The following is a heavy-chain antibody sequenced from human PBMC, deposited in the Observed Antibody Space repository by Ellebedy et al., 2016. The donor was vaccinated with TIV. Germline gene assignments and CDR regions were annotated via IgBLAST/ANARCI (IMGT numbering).Heavy chain of an antibody. CDR1: GYSISSGYY. Sequence: MPSETLSLTCTVSGYSISSGYYWAWIRQPPGKGLEWIGSIYHNGNTYDNPSLKSRVTISVDTSKNQFSLNLSSVTAADAAVCFCARGVGGSYYADYWGQGTLVTVSS. V-gene: IGHV4-38-2*02. J-gene: IGHJ4*02. CDR3: ARGVGGSYYADY. CDR2: IYHNGNT. D-gene: IGHD1-26*01.